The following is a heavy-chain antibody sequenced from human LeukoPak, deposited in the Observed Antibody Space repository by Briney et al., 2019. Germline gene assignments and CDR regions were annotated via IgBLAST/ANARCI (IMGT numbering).Heavy chain of an antibody. D-gene: IGHD2-15*01. CDR2: IIPIFGTA. J-gene: IGHJ4*02. V-gene: IGHV1-69*06. Sequence: GSSVKVSCKASGGTFSSYAISWVRQAPGQGLEWMGGIIPIFGTANYAQKFQGRVTITADKSTSTAYMELSSLRAEDTAVYYCAEWGCSGVNCYPFAYWGQGTLVTVSS. CDR3: AEWGCSGVNCYPFAY. CDR1: GGTFSSYA.